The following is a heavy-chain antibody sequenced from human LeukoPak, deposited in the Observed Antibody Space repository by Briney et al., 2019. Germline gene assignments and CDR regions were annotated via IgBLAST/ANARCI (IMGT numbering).Heavy chain of an antibody. D-gene: IGHD6-13*01. V-gene: IGHV3-30-3*01. Sequence: PGGSLRLSCAASGFTFSSYAMHWVRQAPGKGLEWVAVISYDGSNKYYADSVKGRFTISRDNAKNSLYLQMNSLRAEDTALYYCAKDSSSWSTLEDWGQGTLVTVSS. CDR3: AKDSSSWSTLED. J-gene: IGHJ4*02. CDR2: ISYDGSNK. CDR1: GFTFSSYA.